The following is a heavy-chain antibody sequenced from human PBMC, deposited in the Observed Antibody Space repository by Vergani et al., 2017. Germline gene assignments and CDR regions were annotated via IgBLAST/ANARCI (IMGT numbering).Heavy chain of an antibody. CDR2: INPSGGSK. CDR1: GYPFTSYY. D-gene: IGHD2/OR15-2a*01. CDR3: ARVSMGTRVATD. V-gene: IGHV1-46*01. J-gene: IGHJ4*02. Sequence: QVQLVQSGAEVKKPGASVKVSCKASGYPFTSYYMHWVRQAPGQGLEWMGIINPSGGSKSYAQKFQGRVTMTRDTSTSTVYIELSSLRSEDTAVYYCARVSMGTRVATDWGQGTLVTVSS.